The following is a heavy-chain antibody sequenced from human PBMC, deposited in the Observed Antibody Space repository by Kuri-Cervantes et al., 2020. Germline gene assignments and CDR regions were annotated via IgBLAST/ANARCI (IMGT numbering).Heavy chain of an antibody. V-gene: IGHV3-7*01. J-gene: IGHJ4*02. CDR3: AIMGYSGYDFFY. CDR1: GFTFDDYG. D-gene: IGHD5-12*01. CDR2: IKQDGSEK. Sequence: GGFLRLSCAASGFTFDDYGMSWVRQAPGKGLEWVANIKQDGSEKYYVDSVKGRFTISRDNAKDSLYLQMNSLRAEDTAVYYCAIMGYSGYDFFYWGQGTLVTVSS.